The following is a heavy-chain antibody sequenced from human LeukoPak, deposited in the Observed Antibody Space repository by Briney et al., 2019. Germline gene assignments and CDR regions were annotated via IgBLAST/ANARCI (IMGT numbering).Heavy chain of an antibody. CDR3: ARVYSSGWYDY. CDR1: GGSISSYH. CDR2: IYTSGST. J-gene: IGHJ4*02. D-gene: IGHD6-19*01. V-gene: IGHV4-4*07. Sequence: PSETLSLTCTVSGGSISSYHWSWIRQPAGKGLEWIGRIYTSGSTNYNPSLKSRVTMSGDTSENQFSLRLSSVTAADTAVYYCARVYSSGWYDYWGQGTLVTVSS.